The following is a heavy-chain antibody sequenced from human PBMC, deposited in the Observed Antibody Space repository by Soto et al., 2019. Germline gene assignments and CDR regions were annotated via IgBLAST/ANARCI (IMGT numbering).Heavy chain of an antibody. V-gene: IGHV1-3*05. CDR2: INAGNGNT. J-gene: IGHJ4*01. Sequence: QVQLVQSGAEEKKPGASVKVSCKASGYTFTSYAMHWVRQAPGQRLEWMGWINAGNGNTKYSQKFQGRVTITRDTSASTAYMELSSLRSEDTSVYYCARAVAVPADFDYWGHGTLVTVSS. CDR3: ARAVAVPADFDY. CDR1: GYTFTSYA. D-gene: IGHD6-19*01.